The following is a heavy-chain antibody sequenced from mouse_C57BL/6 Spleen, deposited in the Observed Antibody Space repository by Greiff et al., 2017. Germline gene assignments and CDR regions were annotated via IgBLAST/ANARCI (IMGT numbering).Heavy chain of an antibody. V-gene: IGHV1-61*01. CDR3: ARFYYYGSSYWYFDV. CDR1: GYTFTSYW. CDR2: IYPSDSET. J-gene: IGHJ1*03. Sequence: VQLQQSGAELVRPGSSVTLSCKASGYTFTSYWMDWVQQRPGQGLEWIGNIYPSDSETHYNPQFKDKATLTVDKSSSTSYMQRSSLTSEYAAVYYGARFYYYGSSYWYFDVWGTGTSVTVSS. D-gene: IGHD1-1*01.